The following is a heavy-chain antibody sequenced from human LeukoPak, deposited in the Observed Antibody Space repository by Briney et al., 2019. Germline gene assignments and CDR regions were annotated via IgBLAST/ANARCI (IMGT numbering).Heavy chain of an antibody. Sequence: ASVKVSCKVSGYTLTELSMHWVRQAPGQGLEWMGIINPSGGSTSYAQKFQGRVTMTRDMSTSTVYMELSSLRSEDTAVYYCASTGTKYNWFDPWGQGTLVTVSS. V-gene: IGHV1-46*01. J-gene: IGHJ5*02. CDR3: ASTGTKYNWFDP. CDR1: GYTLTELS. D-gene: IGHD1-1*01. CDR2: INPSGGST.